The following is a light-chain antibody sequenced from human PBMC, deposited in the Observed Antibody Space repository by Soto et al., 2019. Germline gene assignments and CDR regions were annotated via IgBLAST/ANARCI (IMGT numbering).Light chain of an antibody. CDR3: QQYDGSPQMYT. V-gene: IGKV3-20*01. J-gene: IGKJ2*01. CDR1: QSVSSSY. Sequence: EIVLTQSPGTLSLSPGARATLSCKTSQSVSSSYLAWYQHRPGQAPRLLIYGASARATGIPDRFSGSGSGTDFTLTISRLEPEDFAVYYCQQYDGSPQMYTFGQGTKLEIK. CDR2: GAS.